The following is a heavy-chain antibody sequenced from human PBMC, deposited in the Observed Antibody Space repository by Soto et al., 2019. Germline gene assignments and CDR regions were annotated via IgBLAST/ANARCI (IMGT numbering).Heavy chain of an antibody. V-gene: IGHV3-30*04. CDR3: AKDSVVVPAAGYYYYGMDV. Sequence: ESGGGVVQPGRSLRLSCAASGFTFSSYAMHWVRQAPGKGLEWVAVISYDGSNKYYADSVKGRFTISRDNSKNTLYLQMNSLRAEDTAVYYCAKDSVVVPAAGYYYYGMDVWGQGTTVTVSS. D-gene: IGHD2-2*01. J-gene: IGHJ6*02. CDR1: GFTFSSYA. CDR2: ISYDGSNK.